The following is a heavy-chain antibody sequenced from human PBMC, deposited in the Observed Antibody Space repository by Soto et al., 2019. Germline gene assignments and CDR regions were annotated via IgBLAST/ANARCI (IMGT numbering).Heavy chain of an antibody. D-gene: IGHD3-22*01. J-gene: IGHJ4*02. CDR3: ASSYYYDTGGYYPPGDY. CDR1: GFTFSSYA. CDR2: ISYDGSNK. V-gene: IGHV3-30-3*01. Sequence: PGGSLRLSCAASGFTFSSYALHWVRQAPGKGLEWVAIISYDGSNKYYADSVRGRFTISRDNSKNTLYLQMNSLRAEDTAVYYCASSYYYDTGGYYPPGDYWGQGTLVTVSS.